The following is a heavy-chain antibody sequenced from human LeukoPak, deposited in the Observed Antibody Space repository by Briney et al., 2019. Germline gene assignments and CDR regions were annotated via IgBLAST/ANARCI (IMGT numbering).Heavy chain of an antibody. Sequence: GVLRLSCTASGFTFGDHAMSWVRQAPGKGLEWVGFIRSKAYRGTTEYAASVKGRFTISRDDSKSIVYLQMNSLKTEDTALYYCARGPIQLWIHNAMDVWGQGTTVTVSS. CDR2: IRSKAYRGTT. CDR1: GFTFGDHA. CDR3: ARGPIQLWIHNAMDV. D-gene: IGHD5-18*01. V-gene: IGHV3-49*04. J-gene: IGHJ6*02.